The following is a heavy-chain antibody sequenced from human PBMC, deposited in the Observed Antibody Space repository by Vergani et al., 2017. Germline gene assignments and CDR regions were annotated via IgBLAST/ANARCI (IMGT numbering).Heavy chain of an antibody. D-gene: IGHD6-19*01. CDR1: GGSISSYY. V-gene: IGHV4-59*01. CDR3: ARCGSSGWHYYYYYYMDV. Sequence: QVQLQESGPGLVKPSETLSLTCTVSGGSISSYYWSWIRQPPGKGLEWIGYIYYSGITNYNPSLKSRVTISVDTSKNQFSLKLSSVTAADTAVYYCARCGSSGWHYYYYYYMDVWGQGTTVTVSS. J-gene: IGHJ6*02. CDR2: IYYSGIT.